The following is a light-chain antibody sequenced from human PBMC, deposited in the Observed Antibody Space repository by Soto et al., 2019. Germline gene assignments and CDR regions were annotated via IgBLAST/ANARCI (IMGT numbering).Light chain of an antibody. J-gene: IGLJ3*02. CDR3: QSYDSSIRV. V-gene: IGLV6-57*01. CDR2: EDN. Sequence: NFMLTQPHSVSESPGKTVTISCTRSSGSIASNYVQWYQQRPGSSPTIVIYEDNQRPSGVPDRFSGSIDSSSNSASLTISGLKTEDEADYYCQSYDSSIRVFGGGTKVTVL. CDR1: SGSIASNY.